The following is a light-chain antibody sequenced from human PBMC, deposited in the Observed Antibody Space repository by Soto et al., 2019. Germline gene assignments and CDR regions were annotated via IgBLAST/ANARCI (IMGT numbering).Light chain of an antibody. J-gene: IGKJ1*01. Sequence: EIALTQPPATLALPIVNGSTFPCRASQSVSGYLVWYQQKPGQAPRLLIHDASNRATGIPARFSGSGSGTDFTLTISSLEPEDFAVYYRQQRNNWPRPVGQGTTVE. V-gene: IGKV3-11*01. CDR2: DAS. CDR1: QSVSGY. CDR3: QQRNNWPRP.